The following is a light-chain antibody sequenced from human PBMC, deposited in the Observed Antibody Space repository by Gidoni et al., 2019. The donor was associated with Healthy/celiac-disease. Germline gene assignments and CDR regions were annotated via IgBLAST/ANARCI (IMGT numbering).Light chain of an antibody. Sequence: DIQMTQSSSSLSAPVGYRVTITCPSRQDIINYLNWYQQKPGKAPKLIIYDASNLETGVPSRFSGSGAGKDFTFTISRLQPEDIATYYWQQYDNLPPLTFGGGTKVEIK. CDR2: DAS. CDR1: QDIINY. J-gene: IGKJ4*01. CDR3: QQYDNLPPLT. V-gene: IGKV1-33*01.